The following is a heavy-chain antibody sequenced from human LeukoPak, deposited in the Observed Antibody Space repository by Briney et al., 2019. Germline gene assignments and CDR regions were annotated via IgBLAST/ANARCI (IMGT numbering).Heavy chain of an antibody. CDR2: IYYSGST. D-gene: IGHD3-10*01. CDR3: ASMAVGELIHFDY. CDR1: GGPISSGDYY. Sequence: SQTLSLTCTVSGGPISSGDYYWSWIRQPPGKGLEWIGYIYYSGSTYYNPSLKSRVTISVDTSKNQFSLKLSSVTAADTAVYYCASMAVGELIHFDYWGQGTLVTVSS. J-gene: IGHJ4*02. V-gene: IGHV4-30-4*01.